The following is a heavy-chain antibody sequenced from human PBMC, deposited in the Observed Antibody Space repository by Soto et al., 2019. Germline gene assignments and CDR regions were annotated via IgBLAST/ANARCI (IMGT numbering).Heavy chain of an antibody. V-gene: IGHV1-69*12. CDR1: GGTFSSPT. CDR2: ILPMFGVT. Sequence: QVQLVQSGAEVKKPGSSVKVSSRASGGTFSSPTISWVRQAPGKGLEGMGGILPMFGVTNYARKFQGGLTMTANESTTTAYMEMSSLTSEDTAVYYCAGEGVTSSMSLPWMGYHYYGLDVWGQGTTVIVSS. J-gene: IGHJ6*02. D-gene: IGHD2-2*01. CDR3: AGEGVTSSMSLPWMGYHYYGLDV.